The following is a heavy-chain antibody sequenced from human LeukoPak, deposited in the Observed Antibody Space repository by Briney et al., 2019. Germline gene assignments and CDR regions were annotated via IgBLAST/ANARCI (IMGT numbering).Heavy chain of an antibody. CDR3: AGTPTYYYGSGSPYYFDY. Sequence: GASVKVSCKASGGTFSSYAISWVRQAPGQGLEWMGGIIPIFGTANYAQKFQGRVTITADESTSTAYMELSSLRSEDTAVYYCAGTPTYYYGSGSPYYFDYWGQGTLVTVSS. J-gene: IGHJ4*02. V-gene: IGHV1-69*13. CDR1: GGTFSSYA. CDR2: IIPIFGTA. D-gene: IGHD3-10*01.